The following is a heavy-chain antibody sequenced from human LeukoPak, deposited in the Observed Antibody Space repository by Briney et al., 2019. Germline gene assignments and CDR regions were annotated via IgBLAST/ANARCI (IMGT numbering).Heavy chain of an antibody. D-gene: IGHD3-22*01. J-gene: IGHJ4*02. Sequence: SETLSLTCAVYGGSFGDYYWSWIRQPPGKGLEWIGEINHSGSTNYNPSLKSRVTISVDTSKNQFSLKLSSVTAADTAVYYCARESVFSGYYPTPFDYWGQGTLVTVSS. V-gene: IGHV4-34*01. CDR3: ARESVFSGYYPTPFDY. CDR1: GGSFGDYY. CDR2: INHSGST.